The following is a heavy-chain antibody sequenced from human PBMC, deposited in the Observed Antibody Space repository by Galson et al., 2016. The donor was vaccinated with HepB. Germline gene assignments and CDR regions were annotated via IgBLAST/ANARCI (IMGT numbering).Heavy chain of an antibody. V-gene: IGHV3-33*06. CDR1: EFIFSRFS. Sequence: SLRLSCAASEFIFSRFSMNWVRQAPGKGLEWMAAIWATSSYIYYADSVKGRFSISRDNVSNSVSLQMSSLRVGDTAIYYCAKSNQAGAVLAGRGLGFDVWGQGTTVTVSS. CDR2: IWATSSYI. J-gene: IGHJ6*02. CDR3: AKSNQAGAVLAGRGLGFDV. D-gene: IGHD3-16*01.